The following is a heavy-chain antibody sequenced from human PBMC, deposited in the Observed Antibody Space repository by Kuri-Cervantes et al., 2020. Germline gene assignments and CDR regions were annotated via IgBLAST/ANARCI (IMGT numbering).Heavy chain of an antibody. Sequence: ASVKVSCKASGYTFTSYYMHWVRQAPGQGLEWMGIINPSGGSTSYAQKFQGRVTMTRDTSTSTVYMVLSSLRSEDTDVYYCARDQGYDILTGYYMRSNFDYWGQGTLVTVSS. D-gene: IGHD3-9*01. V-gene: IGHV1-46*01. CDR2: INPSGGST. J-gene: IGHJ4*02. CDR3: ARDQGYDILTGYYMRSNFDY. CDR1: GYTFTSYY.